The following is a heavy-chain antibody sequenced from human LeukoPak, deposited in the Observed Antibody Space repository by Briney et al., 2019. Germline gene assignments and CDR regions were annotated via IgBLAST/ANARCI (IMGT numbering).Heavy chain of an antibody. CDR3: ATASDYSYGVGAFDI. Sequence: ASVKVSCKVSGYTLTELSMHWVRQAPGKGLEWMGGFDPEDGETIYAQKFQGRVTMTEDTSTDTAYMELSSLRFEDTAVYYCATASDYSYGVGAFDIWGQGTMVTVSS. D-gene: IGHD3-16*01. V-gene: IGHV1-24*01. CDR2: FDPEDGET. CDR1: GYTLTELS. J-gene: IGHJ3*02.